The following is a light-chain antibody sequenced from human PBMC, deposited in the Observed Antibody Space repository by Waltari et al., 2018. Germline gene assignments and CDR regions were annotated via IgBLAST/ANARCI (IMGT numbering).Light chain of an antibody. CDR2: GTS. V-gene: IGKV3-20*01. J-gene: IGKJ4*01. Sequence: EIVLTQSPGTLSLSPGERATLSCRASQSVTSISLTWYQKKVGQAPRLLIYGTSSRATGIPDRFSGSGSGTKFTLTISRLEPEDFAVYYCQQYDGEVVTFGGGTKVEI. CDR1: QSVTSIS. CDR3: QQYDGEVVT.